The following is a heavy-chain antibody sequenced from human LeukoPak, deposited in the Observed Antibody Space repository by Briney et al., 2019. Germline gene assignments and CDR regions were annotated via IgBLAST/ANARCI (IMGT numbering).Heavy chain of an antibody. Sequence: KPSETLSLTCTVSGGSISSYYWSWIRQPAGKGLEWIGRIYSSGSTNYNPSLKSRVTMSVDTSKNQFSLKLNSVTAADTAVYYCARGSYDYIWGSYRSYYFDYWGQGTLVTVSS. CDR3: ARGSYDYIWGSYRSYYFDY. CDR2: IYSSGST. D-gene: IGHD3-16*02. V-gene: IGHV4-4*07. CDR1: GGSISSYY. J-gene: IGHJ4*02.